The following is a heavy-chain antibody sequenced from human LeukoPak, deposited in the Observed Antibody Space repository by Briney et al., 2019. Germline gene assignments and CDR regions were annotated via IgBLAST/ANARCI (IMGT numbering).Heavy chain of an antibody. CDR3: ARGRRFGELLSNWFDP. D-gene: IGHD3-10*01. CDR2: MNPNSGNT. J-gene: IGHJ5*02. CDR1: GYTFTSYD. V-gene: IGHV1-8*01. Sequence: ASVKVSCKASGYTFTSYDNNWVRQATGQGLEWMGWMNPNSGNTGYAQKFQGRVTMTRNTSISTAYMELSSLRSEDTAVYYCARGRRFGELLSNWFDPWGQGTLVTVSS.